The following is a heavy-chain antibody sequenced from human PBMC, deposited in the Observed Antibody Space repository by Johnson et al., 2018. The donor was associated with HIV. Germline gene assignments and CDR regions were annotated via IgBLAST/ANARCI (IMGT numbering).Heavy chain of an antibody. CDR3: AIRGHLAWPETYEFDI. D-gene: IGHD3-22*01. V-gene: IGHV3-30*02. J-gene: IGHJ3*02. Sequence: VQLVESGGGVVQPGGSLRLSCAASGFTFSSYGMHWVRQAPGKGLEWVAFIRYDGSNKYYADSVKGRFTISRDNSKNTLYLQMNSLRAEDTAAYYCAIRGHLAWPETYEFDIWGQGTRVTVSS. CDR1: GFTFSSYG. CDR2: IRYDGSNK.